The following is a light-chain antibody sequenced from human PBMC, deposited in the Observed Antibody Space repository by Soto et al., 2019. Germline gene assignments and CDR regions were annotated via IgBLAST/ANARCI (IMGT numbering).Light chain of an antibody. CDR3: QQYSDWPPT. CDR1: QSVSSN. V-gene: IGKV3-15*01. Sequence: EIVVTQSPATLSVSPGERATLSCRARQSVSSNLAWYQQKPGQAPRLLINGASTRATGIPARFSGSGSGTEFSLTISSLQSEDFAVYYCQQYSDWPPTFGQGTKVDI. J-gene: IGKJ1*01. CDR2: GAS.